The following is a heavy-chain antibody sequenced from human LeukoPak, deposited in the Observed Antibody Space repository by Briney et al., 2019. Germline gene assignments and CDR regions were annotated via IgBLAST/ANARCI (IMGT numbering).Heavy chain of an antibody. CDR2: ISYDGSNK. CDR1: GFTFSSYG. Sequence: PGRSLILSCAASGFTFSSYGMHWVRQAPGKGLEWVAVISYDGSNKYYADSVKGRFTISRDNSKNTLYLQMNSLRAEDTAVYYCARDNYYDTSAFDIWGQGTMVTVSS. D-gene: IGHD3-22*01. CDR3: ARDNYYDTSAFDI. J-gene: IGHJ3*02. V-gene: IGHV3-30*03.